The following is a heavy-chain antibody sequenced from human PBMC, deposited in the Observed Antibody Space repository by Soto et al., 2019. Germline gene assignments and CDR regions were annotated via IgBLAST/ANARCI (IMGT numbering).Heavy chain of an antibody. Sequence: GGSLRLSCAASGFTFSSYGMHWVRQAPGKGLEWVAVISYDGSNKYYADSVKGRFTISRDNSKNTLYLQMNSLRAEDTAVYYCAKDSSEKAVAVAEDYWGQGTLVTVSS. CDR1: GFTFSSYG. V-gene: IGHV3-30*18. CDR3: AKDSSEKAVAVAEDY. CDR2: ISYDGSNK. D-gene: IGHD6-19*01. J-gene: IGHJ4*02.